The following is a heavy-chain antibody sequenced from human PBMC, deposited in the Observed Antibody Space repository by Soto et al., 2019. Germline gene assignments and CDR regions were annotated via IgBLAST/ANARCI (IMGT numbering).Heavy chain of an antibody. CDR1: GYTFTGYY. J-gene: IGHJ4*02. D-gene: IGHD1-1*01. V-gene: IGHV1-2*02. Sequence: QVQLVQSGAEVKKPGASVKVSCKASGYTFTGYYMHWVLQAPGQGLEWMGWINPNSGGTNYAQKFQGRVTMTRDTSISNAYMELSRLRSDDTAVYYCARDGAMGGERGGFDYWGQGTLVTVSS. CDR3: ARDGAMGGERGGFDY. CDR2: INPNSGGT.